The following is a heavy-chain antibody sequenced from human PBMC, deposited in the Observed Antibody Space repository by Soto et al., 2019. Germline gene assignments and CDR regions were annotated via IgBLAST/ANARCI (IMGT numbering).Heavy chain of an antibody. CDR3: ARGYDFWSGMGAFDY. J-gene: IGHJ4*02. CDR1: GFTFSSDW. CDR2: INSDGSST. V-gene: IGHV3-74*01. D-gene: IGHD3-3*01. Sequence: ALRLSCAASGFTFSSDWMHWDRQAPGKGLVWVSRINSDGSSTSYADSVKGRFTISRDNAKNTLYLQMNSLRAEDTAVYYCARGYDFWSGMGAFDYWGQGTLVTVSS.